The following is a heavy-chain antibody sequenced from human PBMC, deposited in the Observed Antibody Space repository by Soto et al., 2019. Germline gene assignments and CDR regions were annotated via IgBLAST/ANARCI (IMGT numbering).Heavy chain of an antibody. CDR2: INSDGSST. CDR1: GFTFSSYW. J-gene: IGHJ4*02. Sequence: GGSLRLSCAASGFTFSSYWMHWVRQAPGKGLVWVSRINSDGSSTSYADSVKGRFTISRDNAKNTLYLQMNSLRAEDTAVYYCAREGLGSNFDYWGQGTLVTVSS. D-gene: IGHD3-10*01. V-gene: IGHV3-74*01. CDR3: AREGLGSNFDY.